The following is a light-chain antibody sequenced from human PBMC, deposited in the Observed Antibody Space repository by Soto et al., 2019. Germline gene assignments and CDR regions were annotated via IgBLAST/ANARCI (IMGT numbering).Light chain of an antibody. CDR2: EVV. CDR3: ASYLTTSPLEV. J-gene: IGLJ1*01. V-gene: IGLV2-14*01. Sequence: QSVLTQPASVSGSPGQSITISCTGTSSDIGGYNYVSWYQQHPGKAPKLMIYEVVNRPSGVSSRFSGSKSGNTASLTISGLQAADEADYYCASYLTTSPLEVFGTGTKLTVL. CDR1: SSDIGGYNY.